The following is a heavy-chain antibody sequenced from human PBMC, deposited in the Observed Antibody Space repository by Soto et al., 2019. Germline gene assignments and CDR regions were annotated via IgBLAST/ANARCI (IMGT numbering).Heavy chain of an antibody. Sequence: XVSMRPSCAPSGFTFSVYAMGWVRQAPGKGLQWVSAISGSGGSTYYAASVKGRLTISRDNSKNTLYLQMNSMRAEDTAVYYCAKDTHSSSYGMDVWGQGTTVTVSS. CDR3: AKDTHSSSYGMDV. V-gene: IGHV3-23*01. D-gene: IGHD6-13*01. CDR2: ISGSGGST. J-gene: IGHJ6*02. CDR1: GFTFSVYA.